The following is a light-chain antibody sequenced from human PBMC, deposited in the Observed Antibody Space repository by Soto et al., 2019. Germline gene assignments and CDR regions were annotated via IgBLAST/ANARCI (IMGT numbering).Light chain of an antibody. CDR2: EVN. V-gene: IGLV2-14*01. CDR1: SSDVGYHNY. J-gene: IGLJ1*01. CDR3: SSCTSSNTLLYV. Sequence: QSALTQPASVSGSPGQSITISCTGNSSDVGYHNYVSWYRQHPGKAPRLMIYEVNNRPSGVSNRFSGSKSGNTASLTISGLHAEDEADYYCSSCTSSNTLLYVFGTGTKDTVL.